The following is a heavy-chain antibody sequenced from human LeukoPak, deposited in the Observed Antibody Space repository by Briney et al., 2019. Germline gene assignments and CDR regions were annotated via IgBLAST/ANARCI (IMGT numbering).Heavy chain of an antibody. D-gene: IGHD5-24*01. CDR1: GFTFSSYE. V-gene: IGHV3-48*03. CDR2: NSSSGNII. J-gene: IGHJ4*02. Sequence: SGGSLRLSCAASGFTFSSYEMNWVRQAPGKGLEWVSYNSSSGNIIYYADSLKGRFTISRDNAKNSLYLQMNSLSAEDTGVYYCARCKRGGYNDYWGQGTLVTVSS. CDR3: ARCKRGGYNDY.